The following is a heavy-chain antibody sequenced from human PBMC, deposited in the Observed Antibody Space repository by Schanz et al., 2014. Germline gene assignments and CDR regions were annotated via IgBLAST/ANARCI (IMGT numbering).Heavy chain of an antibody. D-gene: IGHD6-6*01. J-gene: IGHJ4*02. CDR2: INGYNAHT. Sequence: QVQLVQSGAEVRKPGASVKVSCKASGYTFTSHGISWVRQAPGQGLEWMGWINGYNAHTNYAQKFQGRVTMTTDTSTSTSYMELTSLRSDDTAVYYCARDQSPYTNSSDVRYFDYWGQGSLVTVSS. CDR1: GYTFTSHG. V-gene: IGHV1-18*01. CDR3: ARDQSPYTNSSDVRYFDY.